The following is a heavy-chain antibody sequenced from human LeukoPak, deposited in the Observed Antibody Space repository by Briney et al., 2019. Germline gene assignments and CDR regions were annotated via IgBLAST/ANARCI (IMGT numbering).Heavy chain of an antibody. CDR2: INPSGGST. CDR1: GYTFTSYY. J-gene: IGHJ6*02. D-gene: IGHD3-22*01. CDR3: ARDDSSGYYERDPPRYGMDV. V-gene: IGHV1-46*01. Sequence: ASVRVSCKASGYTFTSYYMHWVRQAPGQGLEWMGIINPSGGSTSYAQKSQGRVTMTRDTSTSTVYMELSSLRSEDTAVYYCARDDSSGYYERDPPRYGMDVWGQGTTVTVSS.